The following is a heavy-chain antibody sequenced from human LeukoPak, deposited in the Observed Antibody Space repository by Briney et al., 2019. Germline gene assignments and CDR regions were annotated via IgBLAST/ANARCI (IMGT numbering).Heavy chain of an antibody. CDR3: ARGSAYCYESSGFYYFEY. V-gene: IGHV3-30*02. J-gene: IGHJ4*02. CDR2: IRYDGTNK. CDR1: GFTFSSYG. D-gene: IGHD3-22*01. Sequence: GGSLRLSCAASGFTFSSYGMHWVRQAPGKGLEWVAFIRYDGTNKYYVDSVKGRFTISRDNSKNTLYLQMNSLRAEDTALYYCARGSAYCYESSGFYYFEYWGQGTLVTVSS.